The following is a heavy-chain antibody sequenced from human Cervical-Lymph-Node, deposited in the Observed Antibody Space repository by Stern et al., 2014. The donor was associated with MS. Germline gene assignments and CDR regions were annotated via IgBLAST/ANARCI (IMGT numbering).Heavy chain of an antibody. CDR2: INPNSGGT. CDR1: GYTFSDYY. J-gene: IGHJ4*02. D-gene: IGHD5-18*01. CDR3: ARGRGYSYGFDY. V-gene: IGHV1-2*02. Sequence: VQLLESGAEVKKPGASVKVSCKASGYTFSDYYMHWVRQAPGQGLEWMGWINPNSGGTNYAQKFQGRVTMTRDTSISTAYMELTRLRSADTAVYYCARGRGYSYGFDYWGQGTLVTVSS.